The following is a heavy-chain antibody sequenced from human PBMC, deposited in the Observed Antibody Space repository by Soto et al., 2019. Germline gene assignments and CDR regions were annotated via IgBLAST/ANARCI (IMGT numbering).Heavy chain of an antibody. V-gene: IGHV3-23*01. D-gene: IGHD2-15*01. CDR3: AKNGLSSSASAIGS. CDR1: GFTFSSNV. CDR2: ISGSGRNK. J-gene: IGHJ4*02. Sequence: GGSLRLSFATSGFTFSSNVMSWVSQAPGKGLDWVSGISGSGRNKYYADSVKGRFTISRDNSKNTLFLQMNSLRAEDTAVYYCAKNGLSSSASAIGSGGQGTLVTVAS.